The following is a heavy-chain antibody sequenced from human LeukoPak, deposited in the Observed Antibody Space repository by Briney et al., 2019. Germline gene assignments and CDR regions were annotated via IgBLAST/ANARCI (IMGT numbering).Heavy chain of an antibody. V-gene: IGHV4-34*01. CDR1: GGSFSGYY. CDR3: ARGLGYYDFWSGYYSNPLFDY. CDR2: INHSGST. J-gene: IGHJ4*02. Sequence: SETLSLTCAVYGGSFSGYYWSWIRQPPGKGLEWIGEINHSGSTNYNPSLKSRVTISVDSSKNQFSLKLSSVTAADTAVYYCARGLGYYDFWSGYYSNPLFDYWGQGTLVTVSS. D-gene: IGHD3-3*01.